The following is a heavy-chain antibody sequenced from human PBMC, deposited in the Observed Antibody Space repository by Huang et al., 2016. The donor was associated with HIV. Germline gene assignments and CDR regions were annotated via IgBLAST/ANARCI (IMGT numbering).Heavy chain of an antibody. V-gene: IGHV4-34*02. CDR1: GGSLSDHS. D-gene: IGHD2-21*02. CDR2: LSNRGLT. J-gene: IGHJ4*02. Sequence: QVQLQQWGAGLLKPSGALSLKCAVSGGSLSDHSWTWIRLSPGKRMEWIGELSNRGLTTFHPALRSLVHMSVDMSKKHVSLNLTSLNAADTAVYYCARPRMTATSSDSTWSFFDSWGQGTLVIVSS. CDR3: ARPRMTATSSDSTWSFFDS.